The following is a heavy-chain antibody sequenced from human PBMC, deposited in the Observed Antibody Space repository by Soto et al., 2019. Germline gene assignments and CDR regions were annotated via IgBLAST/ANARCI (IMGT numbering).Heavy chain of an antibody. CDR2: ISAYNGNT. Sequence: ASVKVSCKASGYTFTSYGISWVRQAPGQGLEWMGWISAYNGNTNYAQKLQGRVTMTTDTSTSTAYMELRSLRSDDTAVYYCARDVRTPTFYYYYGMDVWGQGSTVTVSS. J-gene: IGHJ6*02. D-gene: IGHD6-6*01. CDR1: GYTFTSYG. V-gene: IGHV1-18*04. CDR3: ARDVRTPTFYYYYGMDV.